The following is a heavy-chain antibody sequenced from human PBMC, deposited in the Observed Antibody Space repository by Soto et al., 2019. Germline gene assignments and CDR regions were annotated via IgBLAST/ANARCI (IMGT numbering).Heavy chain of an antibody. CDR2: ISYDGSNK. CDR3: ARVGGSGYGSLFAYYGMDV. J-gene: IGHJ6*02. V-gene: IGHV3-30-3*01. Sequence: GGSLRLSCAASGFTFSSYAMHWVRQAPGKGLEWVAVISYDGSNKYYADSVKGRFTISRDNSKNTLYLQMNSLRAEDTAVYYCARVGGSGYGSLFAYYGMDVWGQGTTVTVSS. CDR1: GFTFSSYA. D-gene: IGHD5-12*01.